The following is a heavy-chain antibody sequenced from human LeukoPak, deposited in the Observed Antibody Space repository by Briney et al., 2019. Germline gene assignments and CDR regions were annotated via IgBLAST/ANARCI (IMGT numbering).Heavy chain of an antibody. CDR3: GCQSSGWYGGSDYYYMDV. CDR1: GGSISSYY. CDR2: IYTSGST. V-gene: IGHV4-4*07. D-gene: IGHD6-19*01. J-gene: IGHJ6*03. Sequence: AETLTLTCTASGGSISSYYLSWVRQAAGKGLEWVWRIYTSGSTNYNPALKSRLTMSVDNSKNRFSLKLSFVAAAETAGYYCGCQSSGWYGGSDYYYMDVWGKGTTVSVSS.